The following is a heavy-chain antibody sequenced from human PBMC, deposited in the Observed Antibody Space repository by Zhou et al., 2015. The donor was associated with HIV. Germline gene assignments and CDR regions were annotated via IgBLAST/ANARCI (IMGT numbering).Heavy chain of an antibody. CDR2: IIPIFGTA. J-gene: IGHJ5*02. CDR3: ARGPARYVDTAMVLYNWFDP. Sequence: QVQLVQSGAEVKKPGSSVKVSCKASGGTFSSYAISWVRQAPGQGLEWMGGIIPIFGTANYAQKFQGRVTITADKSTSTAYMELSSLRSEDTAVYYCARGPARYVDTAMVLYNWFDPWGQGTLVTVSS. D-gene: IGHD5-18*01. V-gene: IGHV1-69*06. CDR1: GGTFSSYA.